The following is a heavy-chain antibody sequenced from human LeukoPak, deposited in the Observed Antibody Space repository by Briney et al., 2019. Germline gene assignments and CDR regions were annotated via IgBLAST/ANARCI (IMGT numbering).Heavy chain of an antibody. V-gene: IGHV3-21*01. Sequence: PGGSLRLSCAASGFTFSSYAMTWVRQAPGKGLEWVSAIDSSTTRIYYANSVRGRFTTSRDNAKNSLDLQMNSLRAEDTAVYYCVRGGTYCDSTCKGADYWGQGTLVAVSS. CDR2: IDSSTTRI. CDR1: GFTFSSYA. CDR3: VRGGTYCDSTCKGADY. D-gene: IGHD2/OR15-2a*01. J-gene: IGHJ4*02.